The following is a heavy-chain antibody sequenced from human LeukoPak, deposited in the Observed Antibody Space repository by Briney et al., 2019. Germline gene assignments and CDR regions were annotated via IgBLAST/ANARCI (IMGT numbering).Heavy chain of an antibody. CDR3: ARHDDYNYRYFDY. CDR2: IYYSGST. CDR1: GGSISSNNYY. D-gene: IGHD5-24*01. Sequence: SETLSPTCTVSGGSISSNNYYWGWIRQPPGKGLEWIGSIYYSGSTYFNPSLKSRVTISVDTSKNQFSLKLSSVTAADTAVYYCARHDDYNYRYFDYWGQGTLVTVSS. V-gene: IGHV4-39*01. J-gene: IGHJ4*02.